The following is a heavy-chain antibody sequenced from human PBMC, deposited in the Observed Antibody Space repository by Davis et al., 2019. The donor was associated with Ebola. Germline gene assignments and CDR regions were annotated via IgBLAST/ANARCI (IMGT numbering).Heavy chain of an antibody. Sequence: SVKVSCKASGGTFSSYAISWVRQAPGQGLEWMGGIIPIFGTANYAQKLQGRVTMTTDTSTSTAYMELRSLRSDDTAVYYCARDLDYDFWSGYYTYYYYGMDVWGQGTTVTVSS. CDR1: GGTFSSYA. CDR3: ARDLDYDFWSGYYTYYYYGMDV. J-gene: IGHJ6*02. CDR2: IIPIFGTA. D-gene: IGHD3-3*01. V-gene: IGHV1-69*05.